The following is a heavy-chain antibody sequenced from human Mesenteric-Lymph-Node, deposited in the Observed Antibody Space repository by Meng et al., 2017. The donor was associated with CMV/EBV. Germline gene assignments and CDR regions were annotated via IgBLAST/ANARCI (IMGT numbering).Heavy chain of an antibody. CDR3: ARGDVTYYDFWSGYSNYYGMDV. V-gene: IGHV3-21*01. D-gene: IGHD3-3*01. CDR2: ISSSSSYI. Sequence: GESLKISCAASGFTFSSYAMSWVRQAPGKGLEWVSSISSSSSYIYYADSVKGRFTISRDNAKNSLYLQMNSLRAEDTAVYYCARGDVTYYDFWSGYSNYYGMDVWGQGTTVTVSS. CDR1: GFTFSSYA. J-gene: IGHJ6*02.